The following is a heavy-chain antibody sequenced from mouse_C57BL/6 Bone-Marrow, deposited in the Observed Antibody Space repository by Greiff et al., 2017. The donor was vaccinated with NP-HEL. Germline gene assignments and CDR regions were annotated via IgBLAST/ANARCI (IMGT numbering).Heavy chain of an antibody. CDR3: ANDGFAY. CDR1: GFTFSSYG. J-gene: IGHJ3*01. Sequence: EVKLVESGGDLVKPGGSLKLSCAASGFTFSSYGMSWVRQTPDKRLEWVATISSGGSYTYYPDSVKGRFTISRDNAKNTLYLQMSSLKSEDTAMYYCANDGFAYWGHGTLVTVSA. CDR2: ISSGGSYT. V-gene: IGHV5-6*01. D-gene: IGHD2-12*01.